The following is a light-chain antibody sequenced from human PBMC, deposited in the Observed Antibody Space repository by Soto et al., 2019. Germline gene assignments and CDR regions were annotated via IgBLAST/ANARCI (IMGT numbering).Light chain of an antibody. CDR1: QSVLYSSNNKDY. CDR3: QQYYSTPLT. J-gene: IGKJ4*01. CDR2: WAS. Sequence: DIVMTQSPDSLAVSLGERATINCKSSQSVLYSSNNKDYLAWYQQKPGQPPKLLLYWASTRESGVPDRFSGCGSWTDLTLTISSLQAEDVAVYYCQQYYSTPLTFGGGTKVEIK. V-gene: IGKV4-1*01.